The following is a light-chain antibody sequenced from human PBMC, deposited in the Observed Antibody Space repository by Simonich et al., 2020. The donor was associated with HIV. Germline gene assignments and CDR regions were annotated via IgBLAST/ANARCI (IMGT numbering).Light chain of an antibody. CDR1: QSLSSY. Sequence: DIQMTQSPSSLSASVGDRVTITCRASQSLSSYLNWYQPKPGKAPKLLIFAASNLQSGVPSRFSGRGSGTDFTLTISSLQPEDFATYYCQQSYSTPPTFGGGTKVEIK. CDR3: QQSYSTPPT. V-gene: IGKV1-39*01. CDR2: AAS. J-gene: IGKJ4*01.